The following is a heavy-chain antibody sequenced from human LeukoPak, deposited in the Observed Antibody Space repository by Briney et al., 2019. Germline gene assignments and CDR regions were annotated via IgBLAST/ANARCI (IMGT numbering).Heavy chain of an antibody. CDR3: AVDSSEDYGRGNFDL. Sequence: SETLSLTCTVSSGSTSNYYWSWIRQPAGKGLEWIGRIYTSGSTNYNPSLKSRVTMSIDTSKNQVSLKLASVTAADTAIYYCAVDSSEDYGRGNFDLWGCGTLVTVSS. J-gene: IGHJ2*01. D-gene: IGHD4/OR15-4a*01. V-gene: IGHV4-4*07. CDR2: IYTSGST. CDR1: SGSTSNYY.